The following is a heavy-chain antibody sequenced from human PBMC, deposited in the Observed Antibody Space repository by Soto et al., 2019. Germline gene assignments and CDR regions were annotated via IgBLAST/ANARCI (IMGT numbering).Heavy chain of an antibody. D-gene: IGHD3-10*01. Sequence: QAQLVQSGAEVKKPGASVKVSCKASGYAFSSNDINWVRQATGQGLEWMGWMNPNSGNIGYAQKFQGRGTMTRNTCISRAKMELSSLRSEDTAVYYCTPDYRSWSTSLYGRDVWGQGTTVTVSS. CDR1: GYAFSSND. V-gene: IGHV1-8*01. CDR2: MNPNSGNI. CDR3: TPDYRSWSTSLYGRDV. J-gene: IGHJ6*02.